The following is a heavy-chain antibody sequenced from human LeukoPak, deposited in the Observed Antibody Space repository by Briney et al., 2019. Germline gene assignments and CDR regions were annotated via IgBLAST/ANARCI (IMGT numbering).Heavy chain of an antibody. J-gene: IGHJ4*02. Sequence: GGSLRLSCEASGFTFSSYGMSWVRQAPGKGLEWVSSITRSSIYIYYADSVKGRFTISRDNAKNSLYLQMNSLRAEDTAVYYCARVRYDGSGYYSIYDYWGQGTLVTVSS. D-gene: IGHD3-22*01. CDR2: ITRSSIYI. CDR1: GFTFSSYG. CDR3: ARVRYDGSGYYSIYDY. V-gene: IGHV3-21*01.